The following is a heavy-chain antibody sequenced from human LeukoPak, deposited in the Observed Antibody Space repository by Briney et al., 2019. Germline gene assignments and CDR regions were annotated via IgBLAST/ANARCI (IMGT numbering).Heavy chain of an antibody. J-gene: IGHJ1*01. D-gene: IGHD4-17*01. V-gene: IGHV3-7*03. CDR2: INHNGNVN. CDR1: GFTFSSYW. Sequence: PGGSLRLSCAASGFTFSSYWMNWARQAPGKGLEWVASINHNGNVNYYVDSVKGRFTISRDNSKNTLYLQMNSLRAEDTAVYYCPKDLGYGPGYFKNWGQGT. CDR3: PKDLGYGPGYFKN.